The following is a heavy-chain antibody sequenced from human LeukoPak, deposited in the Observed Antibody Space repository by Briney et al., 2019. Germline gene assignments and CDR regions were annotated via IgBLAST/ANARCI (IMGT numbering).Heavy chain of an antibody. CDR3: ATXRYYYGSATTKFDY. J-gene: IGHJ4*02. CDR2: XXXEXXXT. CDR1: GYTLTEXX. V-gene: IGHV1-24*01. D-gene: IGHD3-10*01. Sequence: ASVKVSCKVSGYTLTEXXMHWVRQAPGKGXXXXXXXXXEXXXTTXXXXXXXXXXXTEXXSTDTAYMEXSSLRSEDTAVYYCATXRYYYGSATTKFDYWGQGTLVTVSS.